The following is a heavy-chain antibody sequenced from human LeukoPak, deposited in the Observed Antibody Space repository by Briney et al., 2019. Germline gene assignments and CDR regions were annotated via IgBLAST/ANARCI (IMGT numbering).Heavy chain of an antibody. CDR2: INTNTGNP. D-gene: IGHD2-2*01. Sequence: ASVKVSCKASGYTFTSYAMNWVRQAPGQGLEWMGWINTNTGNPTYAQGFTGRFVFSLDTSVSTAYLQISSLKAEDTAVYYCARELPVPAASPWFDPWGQGTLVTVSS. J-gene: IGHJ5*02. CDR1: GYTFTSYA. V-gene: IGHV7-4-1*02. CDR3: ARELPVPAASPWFDP.